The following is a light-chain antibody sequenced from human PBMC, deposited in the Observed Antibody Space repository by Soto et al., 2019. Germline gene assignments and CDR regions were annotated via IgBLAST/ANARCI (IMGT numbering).Light chain of an antibody. CDR3: CSYAGSYTFYV. J-gene: IGLJ1*01. Sequence: SALTQPRSVSGSPGQSDTISCPGTSSDVGGYNYVSWYQQHPGKAPKLMIYDVSKRPSGVPDRFSGSKSGNTASLTISGLQAEDEADYYCCSYAGSYTFYVFGTGTKVT. CDR2: DVS. V-gene: IGLV2-11*01. CDR1: SSDVGGYNY.